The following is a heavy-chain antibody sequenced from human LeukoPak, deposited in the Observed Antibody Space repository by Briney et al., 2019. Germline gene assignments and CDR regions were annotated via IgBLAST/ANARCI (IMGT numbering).Heavy chain of an antibody. V-gene: IGHV3-23*01. CDR2: ISGSGGST. D-gene: IGHD2-8*01. J-gene: IGHJ5*02. Sequence: PGGSLRLSCAASGFTFSSYGMSWVRQAPGKGLEWVSTISGSGGSTYYADSVRGRFTISRDNSKNTLYLQMNSLRVEDTAVYYCAKDWETDPFCTNGVCYTNWFDPWGQGTLVTVSS. CDR3: AKDWETDPFCTNGVCYTNWFDP. CDR1: GFTFSSYG.